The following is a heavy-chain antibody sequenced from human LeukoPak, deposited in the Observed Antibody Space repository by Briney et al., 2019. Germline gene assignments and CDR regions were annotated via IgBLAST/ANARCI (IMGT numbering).Heavy chain of an antibody. CDR3: ARDMGSGWWGPFDY. CDR2: INHSGST. CDR1: GGSFSGYY. D-gene: IGHD6-19*01. J-gene: IGHJ4*02. Sequence: PSETLSLTCAVYGGSFSGYYWSWIRQPPGKGLEWIGEINHSGSTNYNPSLKSRVTISVDTSKNQFSLKLSSVTAEDTAVYYCARDMGSGWWGPFDYWGQGTLVTVSS. V-gene: IGHV4-34*01.